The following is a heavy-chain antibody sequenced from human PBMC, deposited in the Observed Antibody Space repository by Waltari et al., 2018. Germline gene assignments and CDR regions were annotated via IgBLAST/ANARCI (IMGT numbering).Heavy chain of an antibody. J-gene: IGHJ4*02. CDR3: AADLGSGGYYLVHFDY. Sequence: EVQLLESGGGWVQLGGSLRLSWQTSRVPFSRLSLNGVRQAHGKGRQWVSGISGSGGGTFNVDSVKGRFTISRDNSKNTLYLQMNSLRAEDTALYYCAADLGSGGYYLVHFDYWGQGTLVTVSS. CDR1: RVPFSRLS. D-gene: IGHD3-22*01. CDR2: ISGSGGGT. V-gene: IGHV3-23*01.